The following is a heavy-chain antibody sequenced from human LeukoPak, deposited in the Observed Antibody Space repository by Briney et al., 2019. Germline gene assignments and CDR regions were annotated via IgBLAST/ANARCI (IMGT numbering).Heavy chain of an antibody. Sequence: GGSLRLSCAASGFTVSSKYMSWARQAPGKGLEWVSVIYSGGSTYYADSVRGRFAISRDNSKNTLYLQMNSLRAEDTAVYYCARHTNDYLLNTFDSWGQGTLVTVSS. CDR1: GFTVSSKY. V-gene: IGHV3-53*01. J-gene: IGHJ4*02. D-gene: IGHD1-1*01. CDR2: IYSGGST. CDR3: ARHTNDYLLNTFDS.